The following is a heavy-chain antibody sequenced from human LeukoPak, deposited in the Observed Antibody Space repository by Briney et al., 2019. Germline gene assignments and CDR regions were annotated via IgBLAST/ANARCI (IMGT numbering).Heavy chain of an antibody. J-gene: IGHJ6*03. CDR2: ISWDSDSI. CDR3: AKGGVGRLIYYYYMDV. CDR1: GFIFDDYA. D-gene: IGHD1-26*01. V-gene: IGHV3-9*03. Sequence: GGSLRLSCAASGFIFDDYAMHWVRQAPGKGLEWVSGISWDSDSIDYADSVKGRFTISRDNAKNSLYLQMNSLRAEDMALYYCAKGGVGRLIYYYYMDVWGKGTTATVSS.